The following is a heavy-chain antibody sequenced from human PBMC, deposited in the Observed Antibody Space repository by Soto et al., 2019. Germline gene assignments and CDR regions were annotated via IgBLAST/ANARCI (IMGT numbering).Heavy chain of an antibody. CDR3: ARLGFGGQSKSCYYVMDV. Sequence: SGPTLVNPTQTLTLTCTFSGFSLNTSGMCVSWIRQPPGKALEWLALIAWNDYKSYNTSLKTRLTISKDTSKNQVVLTMTNMDPVETATYYCARLGFGGQSKSCYYVMDVWGQGTTVTVSS. V-gene: IGHV2-70*01. CDR2: IAWNDYK. CDR1: GFSLNTSGMC. J-gene: IGHJ6*02. D-gene: IGHD3-10*01.